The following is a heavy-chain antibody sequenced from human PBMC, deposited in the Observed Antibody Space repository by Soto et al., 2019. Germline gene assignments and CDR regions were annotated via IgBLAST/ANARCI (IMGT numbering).Heavy chain of an antibody. V-gene: IGHV1-69*01. CDR3: ARGDSSRYYYFAD. Sequence: QVQLVQSGAEVKKPGSSVKVSCKASGGTFSSYAISWVRQAPGQGLEGLGGIIPIFGTAHYAQKFQGRVTITADESTSTAYMELSSLRSEDTAVYYCARGDSSRYYYFADWGQGTLVTVSS. CDR2: IIPIFGTA. CDR1: GGTFSSYA. D-gene: IGHD3-22*01. J-gene: IGHJ4*02.